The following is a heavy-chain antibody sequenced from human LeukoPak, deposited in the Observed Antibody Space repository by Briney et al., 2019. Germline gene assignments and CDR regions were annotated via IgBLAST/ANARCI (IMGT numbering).Heavy chain of an antibody. D-gene: IGHD6-13*01. J-gene: IGHJ6*03. CDR3: ARGAYTSSSWYDGYYYMDV. CDR1: GGSISSSSYY. CDR2: IYNSGTT. V-gene: IGHV4-39*07. Sequence: SETLSLTCTVSGGSISSSSYYWGWVRQPPGKGLQWIGSIYNSGTTYYNPSLKSRVTISVDTSKNQFSLKLSSVTAADTAVYYCARGAYTSSSWYDGYYYMDVWGKGTTVTVSS.